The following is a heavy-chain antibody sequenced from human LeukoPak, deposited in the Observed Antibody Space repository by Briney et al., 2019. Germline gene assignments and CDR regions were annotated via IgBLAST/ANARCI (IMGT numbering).Heavy chain of an antibody. J-gene: IGHJ4*02. Sequence: ASETLSLTCAVYGGSFSGYYWSWIRQPPGKGLEWIGEINHSGSTNYNPSLKSRVTISVDTSKNQFSLKLNSVTAADTAVYYCANYYDSSGYSGFDYWGQGTLVTVSS. CDR2: INHSGST. CDR3: ANYYDSSGYSGFDY. D-gene: IGHD3-22*01. V-gene: IGHV4-34*01. CDR1: GGSFSGYY.